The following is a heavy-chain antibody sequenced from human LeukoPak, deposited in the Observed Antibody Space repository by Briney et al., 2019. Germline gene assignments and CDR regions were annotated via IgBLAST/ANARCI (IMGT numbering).Heavy chain of an antibody. V-gene: IGHV3-30*04. CDR3: AKEKVTMIVVVPLGMDV. Sequence: SCKASGGIFSRYAISWVRQAPGKGLEWVAVISYDGSNKYYADSVKGRFTISRDNSKNTLYLQMNSLRAEDTAVYYCAKEKVTMIVVVPLGMDVWGQGTTVTVSS. CDR2: ISYDGSNK. J-gene: IGHJ6*02. CDR1: GGIFSRYA. D-gene: IGHD3-22*01.